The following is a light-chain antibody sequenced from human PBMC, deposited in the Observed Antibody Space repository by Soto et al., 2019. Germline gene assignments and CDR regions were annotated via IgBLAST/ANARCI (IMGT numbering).Light chain of an antibody. CDR1: QSIGRF. J-gene: IGKJ1*01. CDR3: QQCYMGWT. V-gene: IGKV1-5*01. CDR2: DAS. Sequence: DIQMTQSPSTLSASVGDRVTITCRASQSIGRFLAWYQHQPGKAPKLLIYDASTLESGVPSRFSGTGSGTEFTFSITSLQPEDFGNYYGQQCYMGWTFGQGTKVDFK.